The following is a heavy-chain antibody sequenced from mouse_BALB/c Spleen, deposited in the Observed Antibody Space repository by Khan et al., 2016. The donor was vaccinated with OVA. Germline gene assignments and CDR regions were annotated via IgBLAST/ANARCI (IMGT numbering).Heavy chain of an antibody. J-gene: IGHJ4*01. CDR2: IYPYNDDT. CDR1: GYTFTDYV. Sequence: EVQLQESGPELVKPGASVRMSCKASGYTFTDYVMHWVKQKPGQGLEWIGYIYPYNDDTESTERFKGKATLTLDKSSSTAYMDLSSLTSADSSVYYCARSATDYYTMDYGGQGTSVTVSS. D-gene: IGHD1-1*01. CDR3: ARSATDYYTMDY. V-gene: IGHV1S136*01.